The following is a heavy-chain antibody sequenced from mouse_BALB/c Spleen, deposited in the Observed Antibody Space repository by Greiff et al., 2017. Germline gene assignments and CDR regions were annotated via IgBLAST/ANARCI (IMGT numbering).Heavy chain of an antibody. CDR1: GYTFTSYW. J-gene: IGHJ4*01. CDR3: ARFHDPYYYAMDY. V-gene: IGHV1-7*01. Sequence: VQLQQSGAELAKPGASVKMSCKASGYTFTSYWMHWVKQRPGQGLEWIGYINPSTGYTEYNQKFKDKATLTADKSSSTAYMQLSSLTSEDSAVYYCARFHDPYYYAMDYWGQGTSVTVSS. CDR2: INPSTGYT.